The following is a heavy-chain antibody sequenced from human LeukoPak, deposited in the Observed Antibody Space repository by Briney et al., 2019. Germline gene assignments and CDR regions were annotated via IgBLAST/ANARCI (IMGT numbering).Heavy chain of an antibody. Sequence: GGSLRLSCAASGFTVSSNYMSWVRQAPGKGLEWVAVISYDGSNKYYADSVKGRFTISRDNSKNTLYLQMNSLRAEDTAVYYCAKAFATVVTPFDYWGQGTLVTVSS. CDR2: ISYDGSNK. CDR1: GFTVSSNY. CDR3: AKAFATVVTPFDY. J-gene: IGHJ4*02. V-gene: IGHV3-30*18. D-gene: IGHD4-23*01.